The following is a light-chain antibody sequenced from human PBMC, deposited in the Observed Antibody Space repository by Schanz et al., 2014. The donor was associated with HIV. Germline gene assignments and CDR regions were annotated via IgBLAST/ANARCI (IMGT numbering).Light chain of an antibody. Sequence: EIVMTQSPATLSVSPGERATLSCRASQTVSSNSLGWYQQKRGQVPRLLIYSASRRANGIPDRFSGSGSGTDFTLTISRLEPEDFATYFCQQANSFPLTFGGGTKVEIK. V-gene: IGKV3D-20*02. CDR1: QTVSSNS. CDR3: QQANSFPLT. CDR2: SAS. J-gene: IGKJ4*01.